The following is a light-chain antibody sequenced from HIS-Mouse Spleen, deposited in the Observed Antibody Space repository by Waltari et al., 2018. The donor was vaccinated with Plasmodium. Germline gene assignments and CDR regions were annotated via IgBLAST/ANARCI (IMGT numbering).Light chain of an antibody. CDR3: YSTDSSGNHRV. J-gene: IGLJ3*02. CDR2: EDS. V-gene: IGLV3-10*01. CDR1: AFPKKY. Sequence: SYELTQPPSVSVSPGQTARITCSGAAFPKKYAYCYQKKSGQAPVLVIYEDSKRPSGIPERFSGASSGKMATLTISGAQVEDEADYYCYSTDSSGNHRVFGGGTKLTVL.